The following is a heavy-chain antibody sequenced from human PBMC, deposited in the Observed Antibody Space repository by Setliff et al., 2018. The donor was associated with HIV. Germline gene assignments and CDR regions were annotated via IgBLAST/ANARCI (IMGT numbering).Heavy chain of an antibody. D-gene: IGHD3-3*01. CDR1: GDSIGTYY. J-gene: IGHJ6*03. Sequence: PSETLSLTCTVSGDSIGTYYWSWIRQPPGKGLEWIGHIYNSESTKYNPSLKSRVTISVDTSTNQFSLKLSSVTAADTAVYYCARGVYYTTYYYYMDLWGKGTTVTVSS. V-gene: IGHV4-59*01. CDR2: IYNSEST. CDR3: ARGVYYTTYYYYMDL.